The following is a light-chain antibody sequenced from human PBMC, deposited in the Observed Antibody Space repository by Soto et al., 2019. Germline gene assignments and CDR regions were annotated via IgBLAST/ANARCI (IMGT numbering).Light chain of an antibody. CDR2: GAS. CDR1: QTVGSDY. Sequence: EIVLTQSPGTLSLSPGESATLSCRASQTVGSDYLAWYQQRPGQAPRLLIYGASSRATGIPDRFSGSGSGTDFTLTISRLEPEDFALYYCQQYRTSAQTFGQGTKVAIK. CDR3: QQYRTSAQT. V-gene: IGKV3-20*01. J-gene: IGKJ1*01.